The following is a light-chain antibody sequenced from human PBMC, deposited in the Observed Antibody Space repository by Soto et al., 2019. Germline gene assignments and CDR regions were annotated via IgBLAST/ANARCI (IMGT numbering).Light chain of an antibody. V-gene: IGLV2-14*01. CDR2: EVS. Sequence: QSVLTQPASVSGSPGQSITISCTGTSDDNINYNFVSWYQLHPGKAPTLMIYEVSNRPSGVSGRFSGSKSGNTASLTISGLRAEDEGDYYCSTSTTTNTLLVFGTGTKVTVL. J-gene: IGLJ1*01. CDR3: STSTTTNTLLV. CDR1: SDDNINYNF.